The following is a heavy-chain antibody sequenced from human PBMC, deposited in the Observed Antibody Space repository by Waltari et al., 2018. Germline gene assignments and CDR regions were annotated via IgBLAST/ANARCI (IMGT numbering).Heavy chain of an antibody. V-gene: IGHV4-39*01. J-gene: IGHJ6*03. D-gene: IGHD6-6*01. CDR3: AVSSSPYYYYYYMDV. CDR1: GGSLSSSRCS. CDR2: IYYSGST. Sequence: QLQLQESGPALVKPSATLSLTCTVSGGSLSSSRCSWGCLRQPPGKGLEWIGSIYYSGSTYYNPSLKSRVTISVDTSKNQFSLKLSSVTAADTAVYYCAVSSSPYYYYYYMDVWGKGTTVTVSS.